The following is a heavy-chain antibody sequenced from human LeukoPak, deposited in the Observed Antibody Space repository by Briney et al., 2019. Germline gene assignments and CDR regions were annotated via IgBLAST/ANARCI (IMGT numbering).Heavy chain of an antibody. CDR3: ARGGYNWNPVYFDY. J-gene: IGHJ4*02. CDR2: ISRSGDSI. Sequence: GGSLRLSCAASGFSFSNYYMGWIRQAPGKGLEWVSYISRSGDSIHYADSVKGRFTISRDNAKNFLFLEMSSLRAEDTAVYYCARGGYNWNPVYFDYWGQGTLVTVSS. CDR1: GFSFSNYY. V-gene: IGHV3-11*04. D-gene: IGHD1-20*01.